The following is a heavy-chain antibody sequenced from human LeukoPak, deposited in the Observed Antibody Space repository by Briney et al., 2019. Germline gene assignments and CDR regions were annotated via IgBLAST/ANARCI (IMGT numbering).Heavy chain of an antibody. Sequence: GGSLRLSCAASGFTFSSHSMHWVRQAPGKGLYWVSSISVSSDYIYYADSVKGRFTISRDNSKNTLYLQMNSLRAEDTAVYYCARDHNYYGTGSYPYYYGMDVWGQGTTVTVSS. V-gene: IGHV3-21*01. D-gene: IGHD3-10*01. CDR2: ISVSSDYI. J-gene: IGHJ6*02. CDR3: ARDHNYYGTGSYPYYYGMDV. CDR1: GFTFSSHS.